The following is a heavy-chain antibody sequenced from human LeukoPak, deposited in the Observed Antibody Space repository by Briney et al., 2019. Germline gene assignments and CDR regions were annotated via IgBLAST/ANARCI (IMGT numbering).Heavy chain of an antibody. D-gene: IGHD3-10*01. Sequence: PGRSLRLSCAASGFTFSSYGMHWVRQAPGKGLEWVAVISYDGSNKYYADSVKGRFTISRDDSKNTAYLQMNSLKTEDTAVYYCTRLTMVRGVIIDYWGQGTLVTVCS. CDR1: GFTFSSYG. J-gene: IGHJ4*02. CDR2: ISYDGSNK. V-gene: IGHV3-30*03. CDR3: TRLTMVRGVIIDY.